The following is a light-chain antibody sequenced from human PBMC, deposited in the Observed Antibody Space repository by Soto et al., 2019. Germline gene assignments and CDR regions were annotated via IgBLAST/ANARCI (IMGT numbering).Light chain of an antibody. CDR2: EVS. Sequence: QSALTQPASVSGSPGQSITVSCTGTSSDVGDYNYVSWYQQHPGKAPKLMIYEVSNRPSGVSDRFSGSKSGNTASLTISGLQAEDEADYYCSSYTSNNSLSYVFGTGNKVTVL. CDR3: SSYTSNNSLSYV. J-gene: IGLJ1*01. CDR1: SSDVGDYNY. V-gene: IGLV2-14*01.